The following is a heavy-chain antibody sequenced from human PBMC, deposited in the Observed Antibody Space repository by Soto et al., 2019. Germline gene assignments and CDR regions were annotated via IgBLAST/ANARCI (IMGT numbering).Heavy chain of an antibody. D-gene: IGHD6-19*01. CDR2: ILYDGSNQ. Sequence: QVQLVESWGGVVQPGRSLRLSCAASGFNFSYYDMQWVRQAPGKGLECVALILYDGSNQYHADSVKGRFTISRDNSKNTLYLQMNSLRPEDTAVYYCAKSGTGWLTDYWGQGTLVTVSS. V-gene: IGHV3-30*18. J-gene: IGHJ4*02. CDR1: GFNFSYYD. CDR3: AKSGTGWLTDY.